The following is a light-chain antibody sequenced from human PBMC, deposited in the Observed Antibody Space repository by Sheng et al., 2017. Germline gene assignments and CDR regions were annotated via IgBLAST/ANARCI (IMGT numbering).Light chain of an antibody. J-gene: IGKJ2*01. V-gene: IGKV1-39*01. Sequence: DIQMTQSPSSLSASVGDTVSITCRASQSISTSINWYQQKPGKAPKPLIYAAFSLESGVPSRFSGSGSGTDFTLTISSLQPEDSATYYCQQTHSNPYNFGQGTKLDDQT. CDR2: AAF. CDR1: QSISTS. CDR3: QQTHSNPYN.